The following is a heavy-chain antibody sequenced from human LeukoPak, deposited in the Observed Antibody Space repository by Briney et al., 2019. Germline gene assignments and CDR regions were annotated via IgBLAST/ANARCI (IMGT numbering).Heavy chain of an antibody. D-gene: IGHD6-13*01. CDR3: ARDLSGYSSSWYVEYFQH. V-gene: IGHV3-48*03. CDR2: ISSSGSTI. Sequence: PGGSLRLSCAASGFTFSSYEMNWVRQAPGKGLEWVSYISSSGSTIYYADSVKGRFTISRDNAKNSLYLQMNSLRAEDTAVYYCARDLSGYSSSWYVEYFQHWGQGTLVTVSS. J-gene: IGHJ1*01. CDR1: GFTFSSYE.